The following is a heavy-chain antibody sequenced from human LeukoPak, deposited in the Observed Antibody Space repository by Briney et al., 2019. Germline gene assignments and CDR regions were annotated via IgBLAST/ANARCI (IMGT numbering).Heavy chain of an antibody. Sequence: GGSLRLSCAASGFTFSSFGMHWVRQAPGKGLEWVGRISSDGTTKYYADSVKGRVTISRDNSKNTLFLQMNSLRAEDTGVYYCANGHPPMTALTLPFDYWGQGTLVTVSS. CDR1: GFTFSSFG. D-gene: IGHD4-17*01. J-gene: IGHJ4*02. CDR2: ISSDGTTK. CDR3: ANGHPPMTALTLPFDY. V-gene: IGHV3-30*18.